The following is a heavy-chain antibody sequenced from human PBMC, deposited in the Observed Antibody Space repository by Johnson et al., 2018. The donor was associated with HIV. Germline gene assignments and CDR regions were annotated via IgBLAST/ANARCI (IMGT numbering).Heavy chain of an antibody. CDR2: IKQDGSAK. CDR3: VRGRDSSGDGVAFDI. Sequence: VQLVESGGGLVQPGGSLRLSCAASGFTFTNHYMTWVRQAPGKGLEWVANIKQDGSAKYSVDSLKGRFTISRDNVKNSLYLQMNSLSVEDGGVYYCVRGRDSSGDGVAFDIWCEGTVVTVSS. V-gene: IGHV3-7*03. D-gene: IGHD2-8*01. J-gene: IGHJ3*02. CDR1: GFTFTNHY.